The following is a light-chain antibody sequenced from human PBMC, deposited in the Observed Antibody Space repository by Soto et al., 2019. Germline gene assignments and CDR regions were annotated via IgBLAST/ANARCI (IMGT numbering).Light chain of an antibody. CDR3: TSYSRYRVLV. J-gene: IGLJ3*02. Sequence: QSVLTQPASVSGSPGQSITISCTGTSSDVGSYNLVSWYQQYPGKAPKLMIYEVSNRPSGVSDRFSGSNSGNTASLTISGLQAEDEADYYCTSYSRYRVLVFGGGTKLTVL. CDR1: SSDVGSYNL. V-gene: IGLV2-14*02. CDR2: EVS.